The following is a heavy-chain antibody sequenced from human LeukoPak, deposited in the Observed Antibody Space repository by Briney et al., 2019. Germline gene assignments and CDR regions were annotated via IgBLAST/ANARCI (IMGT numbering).Heavy chain of an antibody. D-gene: IGHD4-11*01. V-gene: IGHV4-4*02. J-gene: IGHJ4*02. CDR1: GGFISNGNW. CDR3: ARKGPVTIADY. CDR2: IHHSVGT. Sequence: SETLSLTCAVSGGFISNGNWWGWFRQSPGKGLEWIGEIHHSVGTNYSPSLKSRIAISMDQSKNQFSLNVTSVTAADTAMYYCARKGPVTIADYWDRGILVTVSS.